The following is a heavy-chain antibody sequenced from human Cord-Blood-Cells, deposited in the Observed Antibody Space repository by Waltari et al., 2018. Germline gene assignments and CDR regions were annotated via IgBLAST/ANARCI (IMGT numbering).Heavy chain of an antibody. CDR2: IYSSGST. CDR3: ARSVVPAAKIDY. V-gene: IGHV4-59*01. CDR1: GGSISSYY. J-gene: IGHJ4*02. Sequence: QVQLQEPGPGLVKPSETLSLTCTVSGGSISSYYWSWLRQRPGKGREWIGYIYSSGSTNYNPSLKSRVTISVDTSKSQFSLKLSSVTAADTAVYYCARSVVPAAKIDYWGQGTLVTVSS. D-gene: IGHD2-2*01.